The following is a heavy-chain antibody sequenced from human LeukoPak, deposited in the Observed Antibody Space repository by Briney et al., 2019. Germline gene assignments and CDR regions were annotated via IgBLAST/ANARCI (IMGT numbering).Heavy chain of an antibody. CDR3: ARGLSHYDFWSGHYYMDV. Sequence: ASVKVSCKASGYTFTSYGISWVRQAPGQGLEWMGWISAYNGNTNYAQKLQGRVTMTTDTSTSTAYMELRSLRSDDTAVYYCARGLSHYDFWSGHYYMDVWGKGTTVTVSS. D-gene: IGHD3-3*01. J-gene: IGHJ6*03. V-gene: IGHV1-18*01. CDR1: GYTFTSYG. CDR2: ISAYNGNT.